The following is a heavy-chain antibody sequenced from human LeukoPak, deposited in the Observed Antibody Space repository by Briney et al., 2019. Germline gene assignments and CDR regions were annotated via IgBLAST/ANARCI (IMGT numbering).Heavy chain of an antibody. Sequence: GGSLRLSCAASGFTVSSNYMSWVRQAPGKGLEWVSAISGSGGSTYYADSVKGRFTISRDNSKNTLYLQMNSLRAEDTAVYYCARDGREYQLLYEYYFDYWGQGTLVTVSS. D-gene: IGHD2-2*02. CDR2: ISGSGGST. V-gene: IGHV3-23*01. J-gene: IGHJ4*02. CDR1: GFTVSSNY. CDR3: ARDGREYQLLYEYYFDY.